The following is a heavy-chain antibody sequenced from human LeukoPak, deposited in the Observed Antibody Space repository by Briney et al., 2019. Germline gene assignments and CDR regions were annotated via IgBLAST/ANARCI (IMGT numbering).Heavy chain of an antibody. CDR3: ARDYYDSGGYYFSFITRY. V-gene: IGHV1-18*01. CDR1: GYTFTSYG. J-gene: IGHJ4*02. Sequence: ASVKVSCKASGYTFTSYGISWVRQAPGQGLEWMGWISAYNGNTNYAQKLQGRVTMTTDTSTSTAYMELRSLRSDDTAVYYCARDYYDSGGYYFSFITRYWGQGTLVTVSS. D-gene: IGHD3-22*01. CDR2: ISAYNGNT.